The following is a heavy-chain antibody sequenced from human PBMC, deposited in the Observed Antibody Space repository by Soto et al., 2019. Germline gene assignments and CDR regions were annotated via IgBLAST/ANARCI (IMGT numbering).Heavy chain of an antibody. CDR1: GFTFSSYA. D-gene: IGHD2-21*01. V-gene: IGHV3-30-3*01. CDR3: ARGVNLEIATIRDYYYGMDV. J-gene: IGHJ6*02. CDR2: ISYDGSNK. Sequence: QVQLVESGGGVVQPGRSLRLSCAASGFTFSSYAMHWVRQAPGKGLEWVAVISYDGSNKYYADSVKGRFTISRDNSKNTLYLQMNSLRAEDTAVYYCARGVNLEIATIRDYYYGMDVWGQGTTVTVSS.